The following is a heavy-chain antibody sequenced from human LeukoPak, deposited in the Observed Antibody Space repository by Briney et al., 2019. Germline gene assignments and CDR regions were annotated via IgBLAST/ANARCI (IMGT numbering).Heavy chain of an antibody. J-gene: IGHJ6*03. CDR2: IYYSGST. D-gene: IGHD6-13*01. CDR1: GGSISSYY. Sequence: NSSETLSLTCTVSGGSISSYYWSWIRQPPGKGLEWIGYIYYSGSTNYNPSLKSRVTISVDTSKNQFSLKLSSVTAADTAVYYCARHTAAADESYPYYYYMDVWGKGTTVTISS. CDR3: ARHTAAADESYPYYYYMDV. V-gene: IGHV4-59*08.